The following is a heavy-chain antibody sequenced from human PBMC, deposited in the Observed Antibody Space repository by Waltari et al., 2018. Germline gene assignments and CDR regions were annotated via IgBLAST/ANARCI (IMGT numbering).Heavy chain of an antibody. Sequence: QVVLVQSGAEVKKPGASVKVSCKASGYIFINYYLHWVRQAPGQGPEWMGWVNPATGNANYAHKFWGRVTMTWDTSSNTAFMDLRDLKSDDTAVYYCVRDRTTVAARPGDYWGQGTLVTVSS. CDR3: VRDRTTVAARPGDY. D-gene: IGHD6-6*01. V-gene: IGHV1-2*07. J-gene: IGHJ4*02. CDR1: GYIFINYY. CDR2: VNPATGNA.